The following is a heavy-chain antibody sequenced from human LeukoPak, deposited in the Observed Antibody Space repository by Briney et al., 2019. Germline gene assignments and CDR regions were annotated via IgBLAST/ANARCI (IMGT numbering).Heavy chain of an antibody. CDR2: ISGSGGST. CDR1: GFTFSSYA. Sequence: GGSLRLSCAAPGFTFSSYAMSWVRQAPGKGLEWVSAISGSGGSTYYADSVKGRFTISRDNSKNTLYLQMNSLRAEDTAVYYCANCDQWLRAFDIWGQGTMVTVSS. D-gene: IGHD3-22*01. V-gene: IGHV3-23*01. CDR3: ANCDQWLRAFDI. J-gene: IGHJ3*02.